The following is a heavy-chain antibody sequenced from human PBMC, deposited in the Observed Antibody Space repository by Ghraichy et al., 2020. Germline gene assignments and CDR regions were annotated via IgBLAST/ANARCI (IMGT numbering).Heavy chain of an antibody. CDR1: GFTFSSYG. CDR2: IRYDGSNK. J-gene: IGHJ4*02. V-gene: IGHV3-30*02. D-gene: IGHD3-10*01. CDR3: AKDNWVYGSGDPYYFDY. Sequence: GSLRLSCAASGFTFSSYGMHWVRQAPGKGLEWVAFIRYDGSNKYYADSVKGRFTISRDNSKNTLYLQMNSLRAEDTAVYYCAKDNWVYGSGDPYYFDYWGQGTLVTVSS.